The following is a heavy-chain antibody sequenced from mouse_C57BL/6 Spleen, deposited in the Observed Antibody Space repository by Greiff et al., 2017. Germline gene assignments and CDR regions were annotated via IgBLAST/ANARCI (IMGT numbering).Heavy chain of an antibody. CDR1: GFTFSSYA. D-gene: IGHD2-4*01. J-gene: IGHJ1*03. CDR3: ARDSGLRHWYFDV. V-gene: IGHV5-4*01. CDR2: ISDGGSYT. Sequence: EVKLVESGGGLVKPGGSLKLSCAASGFTFSSYAMSWVRQTPEKRLEWVATISDGGSYTYYPDNVKGRFTISRDNAKNNLYLQRSHLKSEDTAMYYCARDSGLRHWYFDVWGTGTTVTVSS.